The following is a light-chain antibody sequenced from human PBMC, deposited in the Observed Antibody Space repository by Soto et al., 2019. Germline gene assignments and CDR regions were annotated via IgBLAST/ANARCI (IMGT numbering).Light chain of an antibody. Sequence: IHMTHSPSTLSASLWDGVTITVRARHSISSSLAWYQQKPGKAPKLLIYGASILQSGVPSGFSGSGSGTDFTLTISSLRAEDFATYYCQQSYSTPRTFGQGTKVDIK. J-gene: IGKJ1*01. CDR2: GAS. V-gene: IGKV1-39*01. CDR3: QQSYSTPRT. CDR1: HSISSS.